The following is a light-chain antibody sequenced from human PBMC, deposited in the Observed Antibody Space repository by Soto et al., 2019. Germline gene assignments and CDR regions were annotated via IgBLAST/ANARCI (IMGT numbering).Light chain of an antibody. CDR3: QQTYSFPYT. J-gene: IGKJ2*01. CDR1: QSINTY. Sequence: DIQMTQSPTSLSASVGDRVTITCRASQSINTYLNWYQQRPGKAPKLLIYAASSLHSGVPSTFSGSGSGTDFTLTISTLEPEDFATYYCQQTYSFPYTSGQGTRLEMK. V-gene: IGKV1-39*01. CDR2: AAS.